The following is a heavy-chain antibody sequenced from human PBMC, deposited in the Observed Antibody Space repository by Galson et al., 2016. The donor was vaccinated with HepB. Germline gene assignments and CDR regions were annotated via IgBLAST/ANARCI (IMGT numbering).Heavy chain of an antibody. CDR1: GFTFSSYA. D-gene: IGHD3-10*01. V-gene: IGHV3-30-3*01. CDR3: ARDRVYYYGSGTSEYFDY. Sequence: SLRLSCAASGFTFSSYAMHWVRQAPGKGLEWVAVISYDGSNKYYADSVKGRFTISRDNSKNTLYLRMNSLRAEDTAVYYCARDRVYYYGSGTSEYFDYWGQGTLVTVSS. CDR2: ISYDGSNK. J-gene: IGHJ4*02.